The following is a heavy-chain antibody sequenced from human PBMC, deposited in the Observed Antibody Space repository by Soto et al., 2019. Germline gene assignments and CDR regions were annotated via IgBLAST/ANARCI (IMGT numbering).Heavy chain of an antibody. Sequence: HGESLKISCKGSGYSFTSYWISWVRQMPGKGLEWMGRIDPSDSYTNYSPSFQGHVTISAGKSISTAYLQWSSLKASDTAMYYCASGSTSHYYYYYGMDVWGQGTTVTVSS. J-gene: IGHJ6*02. D-gene: IGHD2-2*01. CDR2: IDPSDSYT. CDR3: ASGSTSHYYYYYGMDV. CDR1: GYSFTSYW. V-gene: IGHV5-10-1*01.